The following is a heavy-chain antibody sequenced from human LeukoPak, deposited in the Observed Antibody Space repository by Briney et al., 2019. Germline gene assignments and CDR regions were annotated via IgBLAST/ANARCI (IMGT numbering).Heavy chain of an antibody. Sequence: TSETLSLTCTVSGVSISSSSYYWGWICQPPGKGLEWIGSIYYSGSTYYNPSLKSRVTISVDTSKNQFSLKMSSVTAADTAVYYCASVYDYVQSWGQGTLVTVSS. V-gene: IGHV4-39*07. CDR3: ASVYDYVQS. D-gene: IGHD3-16*01. CDR1: GVSISSSSYY. CDR2: IYYSGST. J-gene: IGHJ4*02.